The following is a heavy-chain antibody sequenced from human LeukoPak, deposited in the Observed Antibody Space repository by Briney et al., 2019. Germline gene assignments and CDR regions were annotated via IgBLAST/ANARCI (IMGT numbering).Heavy chain of an antibody. D-gene: IGHD5-18*01. J-gene: IGHJ3*02. CDR1: GGSISSGGYS. CDR3: ARVRYSYALIDAFDI. Sequence: PSQTLSLTCAVSGGSISSGGYSWSWIRQPPGKGLEWIGYIYYSGSTNYNPSLKSRVTISVDTSKNQFSLKLSSVTAADTAVYYCARVRYSYALIDAFDIWGQGTMVTVSS. V-gene: IGHV4-61*08. CDR2: IYYSGST.